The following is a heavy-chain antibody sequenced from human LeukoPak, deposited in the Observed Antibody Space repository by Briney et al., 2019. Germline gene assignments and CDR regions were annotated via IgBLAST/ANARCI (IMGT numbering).Heavy chain of an antibody. V-gene: IGHV4-59*01. D-gene: IGHD3-3*01. CDR2: IYYSGST. Sequence: PSETLSLTCTVSGGSMSSYYWSWIRQPPGKGLEWIGYIYYSGSTNYNPSLKSRVTISVDTSKNQFSLKLSSVTAADTAVYYCARDTHDFWSGYYYYYMDVWGKGPTVTVSS. CDR3: ARDTHDFWSGYYYYYMDV. CDR1: GGSMSSYY. J-gene: IGHJ6*03.